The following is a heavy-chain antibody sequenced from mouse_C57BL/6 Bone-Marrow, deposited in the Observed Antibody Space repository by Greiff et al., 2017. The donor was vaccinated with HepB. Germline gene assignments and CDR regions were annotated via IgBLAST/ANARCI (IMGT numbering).Heavy chain of an antibody. D-gene: IGHD1-1*01. CDR3: ARWDTTVVEGFAY. V-gene: IGHV1-81*01. CDR2: IYPRSGNT. Sequence: QVQLQQSGAELARPGASVKLSCKASGYTFTSYGISWVKQRPGQGLEWIGEIYPRSGNTYYNEKFKGKTTLTADKSSSTAYMELRSLTSEDSAVYFCARWDTTVVEGFAYWGQGTLVTVSA. J-gene: IGHJ3*01. CDR1: GYTFTSYG.